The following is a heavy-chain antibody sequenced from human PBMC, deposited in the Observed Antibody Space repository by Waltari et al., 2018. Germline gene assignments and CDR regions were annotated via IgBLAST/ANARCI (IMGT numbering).Heavy chain of an antibody. CDR1: GYTFTGYY. D-gene: IGHD6-13*01. V-gene: IGHV1-2*06. CDR3: ASQIAAAGAS. Sequence: QVQLVQSGAEVKKPGASVKVSCKASGYTFTGYYMHWVRPAPGQGLEWMGRINPNSGGTNYEQKLQGRVTMTRDTSISTADMELSRLRSDDTAVYYCASQIAAAGASWGQGTLVTVSS. CDR2: INPNSGGT. J-gene: IGHJ4*02.